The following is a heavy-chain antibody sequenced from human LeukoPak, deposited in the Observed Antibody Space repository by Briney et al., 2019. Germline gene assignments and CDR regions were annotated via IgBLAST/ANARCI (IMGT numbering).Heavy chain of an antibody. CDR1: GGSISSYY. D-gene: IGHD1-26*01. J-gene: IGHJ4*02. Sequence: KSSETLSLTCTVSGGSISSYYWSWIRQPPGKGLEWIGYIYYSGSTNYNPSLKSRVTISVDTSKNQFSLKLSSVTVADTAVYYCARGGARQYYFHYWGQGTLVTVSS. CDR2: IYYSGST. V-gene: IGHV4-59*01. CDR3: ARGGARQYYFHY.